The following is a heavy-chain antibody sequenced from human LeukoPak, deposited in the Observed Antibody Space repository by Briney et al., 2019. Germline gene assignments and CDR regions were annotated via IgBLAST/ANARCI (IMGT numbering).Heavy chain of an antibody. J-gene: IGHJ4*02. V-gene: IGHV3-74*01. CDR2: INSDGSST. CDR3: ARDLEMATIKYYFDY. Sequence: GGSLRLSCAASGFTFSSYWMHWVRQAPGKGLVWVSRINSDGSSTSYADSVKGRFTISRDNAKSTLYPQMNSLRAEDTAVYYCARDLEMATIKYYFDYWGQGTLVTVSS. CDR1: GFTFSSYW. D-gene: IGHD5-24*01.